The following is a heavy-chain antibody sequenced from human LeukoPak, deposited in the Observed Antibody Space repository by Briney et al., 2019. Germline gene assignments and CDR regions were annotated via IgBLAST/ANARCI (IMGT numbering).Heavy chain of an antibody. CDR2: ISGSGGST. CDR3: AKAGPDGARYSSGWYSPSTPLRGPFDY. D-gene: IGHD6-19*01. CDR1: GFTFSSYA. V-gene: IGHV3-23*01. J-gene: IGHJ4*02. Sequence: PGGSLRLSCAASGFTFSSYAMSWVRQAPGKGLEWVSAISGSGGSTYYADPVKGRFTISRDNSKNTLYLQMNSLRAEDTAVYYCAKAGPDGARYSSGWYSPSTPLRGPFDYWGQGTLVTVSS.